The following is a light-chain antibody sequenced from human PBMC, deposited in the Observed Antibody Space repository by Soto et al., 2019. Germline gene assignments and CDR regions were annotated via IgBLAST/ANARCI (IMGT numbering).Light chain of an antibody. J-gene: IGKJ4*01. CDR1: QSVSSSY. CDR3: QRYGSSPLT. CDR2: GAS. Sequence: EIVLTQSPGTLSLSPGERDTLSCRASQSVSSSYLAWYQHKPGQAPRLLIYGASSRATGIPDRFSGSGSGTEFTLIISRLEPEDVAVYYCQRYGSSPLTLGGGTKVEIK. V-gene: IGKV3-20*01.